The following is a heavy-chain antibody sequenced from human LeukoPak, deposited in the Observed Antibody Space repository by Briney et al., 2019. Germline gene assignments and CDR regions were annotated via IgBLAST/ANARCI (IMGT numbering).Heavy chain of an antibody. D-gene: IGHD2-2*01. Sequence: ASGKVSCKASGYTFTSYDINWVRQGTGPGLEWMGWMNPNSGNTGYAQKFQGRVTMTRNTSISTAYMELSSLRSEDTAVYYCARGARPYQPNWFDPWGQGTLVTVSS. V-gene: IGHV1-8*01. J-gene: IGHJ5*02. CDR2: MNPNSGNT. CDR3: ARGARPYQPNWFDP. CDR1: GYTFTSYD.